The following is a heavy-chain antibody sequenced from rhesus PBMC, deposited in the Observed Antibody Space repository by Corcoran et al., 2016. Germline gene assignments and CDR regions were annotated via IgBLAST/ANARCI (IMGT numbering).Heavy chain of an antibody. J-gene: IGHJ4*01. CDR3: ASDRGDASGVFDY. Sequence: QLQLQESGPGLVKPSETLSVTCAVSGGSISSSYWSWLRQAPGKGLEWIGYIYGSGSSTTYNHSLKSRVTRAVDTSKNQRSLKLSSVTAADTAVYYCASDRGDASGVFDYWGQGVLVTVSS. V-gene: IGHV4-169*02. CDR1: GGSISSSY. D-gene: IGHD2-39*02. CDR2: IYGSGSST.